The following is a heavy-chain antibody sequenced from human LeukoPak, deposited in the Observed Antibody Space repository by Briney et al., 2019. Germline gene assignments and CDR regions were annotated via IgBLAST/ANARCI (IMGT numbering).Heavy chain of an antibody. Sequence: PGGSLRLSCAASGFSVSNNYMSWVRQAPGKGLEWVSVIYSGGSTFYADSVKGRFTISRDNSKNTLYLQMNGLRAEDTAVYYCASDSYSPEYFQHWGQGTLVTVSS. V-gene: IGHV3-66*01. CDR3: ASDSYSPEYFQH. J-gene: IGHJ1*01. CDR2: IYSGGST. D-gene: IGHD2-15*01. CDR1: GFSVSNNY.